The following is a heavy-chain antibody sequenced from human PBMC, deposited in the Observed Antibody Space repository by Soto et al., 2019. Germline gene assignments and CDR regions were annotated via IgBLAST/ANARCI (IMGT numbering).Heavy chain of an antibody. J-gene: IGHJ6*02. CDR1: GYTFTSYG. Sequence: ASVKVSCKASGYTFTSYGISWVRQAPGQGLEWMGWISAYNGNTSYAQKLQGRVTMTRDTSTSTVYMELSSLRSEDTAVYYCARSLPRITIAWRYYYGMDVWGQGTTVTVSS. V-gene: IGHV1-18*01. CDR3: ARSLPRITIAWRYYYGMDV. D-gene: IGHD3-3*01. CDR2: ISAYNGNT.